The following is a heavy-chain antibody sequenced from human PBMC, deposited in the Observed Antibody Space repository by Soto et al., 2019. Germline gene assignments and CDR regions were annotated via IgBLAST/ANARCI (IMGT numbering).Heavy chain of an antibody. Sequence: KAXATLSLTCTVSGGSISSYYWSWIRQPAGKGLEWIGRIYTSGSTNYNPSLKSRVTMSVDTFKNQFSLKLSSVTAADTAVYYCALQAAAGINYWGQGTLVTVSS. J-gene: IGHJ4*02. CDR3: ALQAAAGINY. CDR2: IYTSGST. CDR1: GGSISSYY. D-gene: IGHD6-13*01. V-gene: IGHV4-4*07.